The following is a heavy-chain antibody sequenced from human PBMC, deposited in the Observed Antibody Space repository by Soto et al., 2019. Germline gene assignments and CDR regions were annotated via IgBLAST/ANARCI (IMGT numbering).Heavy chain of an antibody. V-gene: IGHV3-30*03. CDR2: ISFEGSIK. J-gene: IGHJ5*02. D-gene: IGHD2-15*01. CDR1: GFTFSNHG. CDR3: ARDSGVGSCSGGSCYTSNWFDP. Sequence: QVQLVESGGGVVQPGRSLRLSCVASGFTFSNHGMHWVRQAPGKGLEWVAVISFEGSIKYYTDSVKGRFTISRDDSKNTVYLQMNSLRAEDTAVYFCARDSGVGSCSGGSCYTSNWFDPWSQGTLVTVSS.